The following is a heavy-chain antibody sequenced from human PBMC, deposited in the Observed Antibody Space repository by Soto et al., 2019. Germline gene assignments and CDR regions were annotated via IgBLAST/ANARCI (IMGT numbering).Heavy chain of an antibody. CDR2: INAGNGNT. CDR3: ARDPSYYGMDV. J-gene: IGHJ6*02. V-gene: IGHV1-3*05. CDR1: GYTLTRYA. Sequence: QVQLVQSGAEEKKPGASVKVSFKASGYTLTRYAVHWVRQAPGQRLEWMGWINAGNGNTKYSQKFQGRVTITRDTSASTAYMELSSLRSEDTAVYYCARDPSYYGMDVWGQGTTVTVSS.